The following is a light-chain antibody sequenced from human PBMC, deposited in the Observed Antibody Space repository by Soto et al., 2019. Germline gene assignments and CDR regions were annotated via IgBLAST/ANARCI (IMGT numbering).Light chain of an antibody. V-gene: IGLV2-8*01. CDR2: ELS. Sequence: QSVLTQPPSASGSPGQSVTISFTGTSSDVGNYNYVSWYQQHAGRDPKLMIYELSQRPSGVPDRFSGSKSGNTASLTVSGLQAEDGGDYYCSSYAGSNTYGFGTGPQLTVL. J-gene: IGLJ1*01. CDR3: SSYAGSNTYG. CDR1: SSDVGNYNY.